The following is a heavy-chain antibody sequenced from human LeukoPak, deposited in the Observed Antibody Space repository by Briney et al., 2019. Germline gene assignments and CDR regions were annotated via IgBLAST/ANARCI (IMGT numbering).Heavy chain of an antibody. CDR2: VYYSGST. Sequence: PSETLSLTCSVSGGSISSTTYYWGWLRQSPGTGLEWFGNVYYSGSTYYNPSLKSRVTISVDTSKNQFSLKLSSVTAADTAVYYCAGYPGGNYGSGSSDAFDIWGQGTMVTVSS. CDR1: GGSISSTTYY. J-gene: IGHJ3*02. D-gene: IGHD3-10*01. CDR3: AGYPGGNYGSGSSDAFDI. V-gene: IGHV4-39*01.